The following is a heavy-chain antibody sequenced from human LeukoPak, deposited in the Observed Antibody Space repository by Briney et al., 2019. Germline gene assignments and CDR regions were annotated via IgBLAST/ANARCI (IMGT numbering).Heavy chain of an antibody. J-gene: IGHJ4*02. CDR2: ISYDGSNK. CDR3: AKDGVTAIRYFDY. Sequence: GGSLRLSCAASGFTFSSYGMHWVRQAPGKGLEWVAVISYDGSNKYYADSVKGRFTISRDNSKNTLYLQMNSLRAEDTAVYYCAKDGVTAIRYFDYWGQGTLVTVSS. D-gene: IGHD2-21*02. CDR1: GFTFSSYG. V-gene: IGHV3-30*18.